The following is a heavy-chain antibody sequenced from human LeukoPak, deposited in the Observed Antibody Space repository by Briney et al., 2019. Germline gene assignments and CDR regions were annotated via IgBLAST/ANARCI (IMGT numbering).Heavy chain of an antibody. CDR1: GFTFSSYW. Sequence: GGSLRLSCAASGFTFSSYWMHWVRQAPGKGLVWVSRINSDGSSTSYADSVRGRFTISRDSAKNTLYLQMNSLRAEDTAVYHCATNSYDFWSGYYHDYWGQGTLVTVSS. CDR3: ATNSYDFWSGYYHDY. CDR2: INSDGSST. V-gene: IGHV3-74*01. D-gene: IGHD3-3*01. J-gene: IGHJ4*02.